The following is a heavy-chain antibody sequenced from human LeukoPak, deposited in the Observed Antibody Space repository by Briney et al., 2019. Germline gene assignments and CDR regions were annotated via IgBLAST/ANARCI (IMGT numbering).Heavy chain of an antibody. J-gene: IGHJ3*02. CDR1: GGSISSSSYY. CDR2: IYYSGST. V-gene: IGHV4-39*01. CDR3: ARLSAFDI. Sequence: SETLSLTCTVSGGSISSSSYYWGWIRQPPGKGLEWIGSIYYSGSTYYNPSLKSRVTISVDTSKNQFSLKLSSVTAADTAVYYCARLSAFDIWGQGTMVTVSS.